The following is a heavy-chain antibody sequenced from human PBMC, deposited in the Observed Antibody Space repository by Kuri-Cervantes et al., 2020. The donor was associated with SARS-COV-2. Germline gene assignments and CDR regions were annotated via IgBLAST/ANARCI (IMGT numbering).Heavy chain of an antibody. CDR2: INHSGST. CDR3: ARGRYCSGGSCYRYYYYGMDV. Sequence: GSLRLSCAVYGGSFSGYYWSWIRQPPGKGLEWIGEINHSGSTNYNPSLKSRVTVSVDTSKNQFSLKLSSVTAADTAVYYCARGRYCSGGSCYRYYYYGMDVWGQGTTVTVSS. D-gene: IGHD2-15*01. CDR1: GGSFSGYY. J-gene: IGHJ6*02. V-gene: IGHV4-34*01.